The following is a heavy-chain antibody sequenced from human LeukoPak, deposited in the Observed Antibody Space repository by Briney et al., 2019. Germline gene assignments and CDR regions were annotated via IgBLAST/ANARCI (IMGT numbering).Heavy chain of an antibody. CDR1: GFTFDDYG. CDR3: ARDLSVDYYDSSGYYFSAFDI. CDR2: INWNGGGT. J-gene: IGHJ3*02. V-gene: IGHV3-20*01. D-gene: IGHD3-22*01. Sequence: GGSLRLSCAASGFTFDDYGMSWVRQAPGKGLEWVSGINWNGGGTGYADSVKGRFTISRDNAKNSLYLQMNSLRAEDTALYHCARDLSVDYYDSSGYYFSAFDIWGQGTMVTVSS.